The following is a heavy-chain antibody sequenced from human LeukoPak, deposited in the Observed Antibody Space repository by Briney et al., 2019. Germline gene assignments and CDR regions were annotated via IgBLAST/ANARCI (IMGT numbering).Heavy chain of an antibody. V-gene: IGHV3-66*01. CDR3: AREWLEVYGMDV. J-gene: IGHJ6*02. CDR2: IYSGGGT. Sequence: PGGSLRLSCAASGFTVGVNYMSWVRQAPGKGLEWVSVIYSGGGTRFADSVKGRFTISRDNSKNTLYLQMSSLRAEDTAVYYCAREWLEVYGMDVWGQGTTVTVSS. CDR1: GFTVGVNY. D-gene: IGHD3-22*01.